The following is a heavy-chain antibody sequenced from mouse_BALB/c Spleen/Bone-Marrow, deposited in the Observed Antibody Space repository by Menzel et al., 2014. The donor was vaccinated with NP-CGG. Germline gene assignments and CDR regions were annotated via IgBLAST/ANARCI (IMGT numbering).Heavy chain of an antibody. CDR2: ICGDGST. Sequence: QVQLKESGPGLVTPSQSLSITCTVSGFSLTNYGVSWVRQPPGKGLEWLGVICGDGSTNYHSALISRLSISKDTSKSQVFLKLNILQTDDTATYYCAKGDYYGYNYAMDYWGQGTSVTVSS. J-gene: IGHJ4*01. D-gene: IGHD1-2*01. CDR1: GFSLTNYG. CDR3: AKGDYYGYNYAMDY. V-gene: IGHV2-3*01.